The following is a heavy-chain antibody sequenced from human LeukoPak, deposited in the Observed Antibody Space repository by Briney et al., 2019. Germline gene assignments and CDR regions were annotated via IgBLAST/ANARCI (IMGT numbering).Heavy chain of an antibody. CDR2: ISSSSSYI. Sequence: GGSLRLSCAASGFTFSSYSMNWVRQAPGKGLEWVSSISSSSSYIYYADSVKGRFTISRDNAKNSLYLQMNSLRAEDTAVYYCASGAYYDYVWGSYRLFDYWGQGTLVTVSS. CDR3: ASGAYYDYVWGSYRLFDY. V-gene: IGHV3-21*01. J-gene: IGHJ4*02. D-gene: IGHD3-16*02. CDR1: GFTFSSYS.